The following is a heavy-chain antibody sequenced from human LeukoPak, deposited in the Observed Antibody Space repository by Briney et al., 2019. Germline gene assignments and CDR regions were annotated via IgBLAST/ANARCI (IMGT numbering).Heavy chain of an antibody. J-gene: IGHJ6*03. V-gene: IGHV1-69*13. CDR3: ATRIPAVNYYYYYMDV. CDR1: GGTFISYA. CDR2: IIPIFGTA. D-gene: IGHD2-2*01. Sequence: ASVKVSCKASGGTFISYAISWVRQAAGKGLEWMGGIIPIFGTANYVQKFQGRVTITADESTRTAYMELSSLRSEDTAVYYCATRIPAVNYYYYYMDVWGKGTTVTVSS.